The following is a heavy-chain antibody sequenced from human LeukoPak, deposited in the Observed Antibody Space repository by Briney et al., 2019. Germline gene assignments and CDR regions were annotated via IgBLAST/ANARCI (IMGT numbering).Heavy chain of an antibody. CDR2: ISYDGSNK. Sequence: AGTLRLSCAASGFTFSSYGMHWVRQAPGKGLEWVAVISYDGSNKYYADSVKGRFTISRDNSKNTLYLQMNSLRAEDTAVYYCAKVHYYDSSGYFVGEYYYYMDVWGKGTTVTVSS. CDR1: GFTFSSYG. CDR3: AKVHYYDSSGYFVGEYYYYMDV. V-gene: IGHV3-30*18. D-gene: IGHD3-22*01. J-gene: IGHJ6*03.